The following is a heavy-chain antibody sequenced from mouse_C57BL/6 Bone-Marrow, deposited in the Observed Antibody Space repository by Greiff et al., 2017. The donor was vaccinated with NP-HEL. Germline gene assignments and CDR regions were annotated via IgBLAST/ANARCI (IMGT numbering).Heavy chain of an antibody. V-gene: IGHV3-1*01. CDR2: ISYSGST. CDR3: ARATSAWFAY. CDR1: GYSITSGYD. J-gene: IGHJ3*01. Sequence: EVKLVESGPGMVKPSQSLSLTCTVTGYSITSGYDWHWIRHFPGNKLEWMGYISYSGSTNYNPSLKSRISITHDTSKNHFFLKLNSVTTEDTATYYCARATSAWFAYWGQGTLVTVSA.